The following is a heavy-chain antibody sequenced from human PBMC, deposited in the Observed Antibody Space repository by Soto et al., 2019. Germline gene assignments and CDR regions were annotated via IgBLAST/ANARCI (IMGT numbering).Heavy chain of an antibody. D-gene: IGHD6-6*01. CDR1: GFTFSSYG. CDR2: ISYDGSNK. CDR3: AKDLRALYSSSSGAFDS. Sequence: QSGGSLRLSCAASGFTFSSYGMHWVRQAPGKGLEWVAVISYDGSNKYYADSVKGRFTISRDNSKNTLYLQMNSLRAEDTAVYYCAKDLRALYSSSSGAFDSWGQGTMVTVSS. J-gene: IGHJ3*02. V-gene: IGHV3-30*18.